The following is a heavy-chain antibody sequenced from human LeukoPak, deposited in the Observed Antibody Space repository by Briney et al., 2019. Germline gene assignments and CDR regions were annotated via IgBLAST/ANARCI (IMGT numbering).Heavy chain of an antibody. CDR2: IKQDGSEK. V-gene: IGHV3-7*01. CDR1: GMIFSKYW. J-gene: IGHJ4*02. Sequence: GGSLRLSCEASGMIFSKYWMSWVRQAPGKGLEWVANIKQDGSEKYYLDSVKGRSTISRDNAKNSLYLHMNSLRADDTAVYYCATSWDYWGQGTLVTVSS. CDR3: ATSWDY.